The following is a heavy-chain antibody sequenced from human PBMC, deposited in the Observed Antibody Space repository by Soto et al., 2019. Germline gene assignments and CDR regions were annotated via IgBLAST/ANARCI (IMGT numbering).Heavy chain of an antibody. V-gene: IGHV3-11*01. CDR1: GFTFSDYY. J-gene: IGHJ6*02. Sequence: KPGGSLRLSXAASGFTFSDYYMSWIRQAPGKGLEWVSYISSSGSTIYYADSVKGRFTISRDNAKNSLYLQMNSLRAEDTAVYYCARDKRGCSGGSSYYYYYGMDVWGQGTTVTVSS. CDR3: ARDKRGCSGGSSYYYYYGMDV. CDR2: ISSSGSTI. D-gene: IGHD2-15*01.